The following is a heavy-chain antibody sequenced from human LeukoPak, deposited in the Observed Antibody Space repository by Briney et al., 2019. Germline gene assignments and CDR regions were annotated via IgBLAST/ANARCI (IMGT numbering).Heavy chain of an antibody. CDR3: ARGFIEYYYDVDAFDI. V-gene: IGHV3-21*04. Sequence: GGSLRLSCAASGFTFSSYSMNWVRQAPGKGLEWVSSISSSSSYIYYADSVKGRFTISRDNAKNSLYLQMNSLRAEDTAVYYCARGFIEYYYDVDAFDIWGQGTMVTVSS. J-gene: IGHJ3*02. D-gene: IGHD3-22*01. CDR2: ISSSSSYI. CDR1: GFTFSSYS.